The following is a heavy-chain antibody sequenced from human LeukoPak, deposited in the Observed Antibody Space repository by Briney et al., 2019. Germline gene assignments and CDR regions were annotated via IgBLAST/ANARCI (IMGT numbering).Heavy chain of an antibody. D-gene: IGHD4-17*01. Sequence: GGSLRLSCAAPGFTVSSNYINRVRQAPGKGLEWVSLIYGSTSADYADSVKGRFTISRDTSMNTVYLQMNSLRAEDTAVYYCARLNFGDDYLGQGTLVTVSS. J-gene: IGHJ4*02. CDR3: ARLNFGDDY. V-gene: IGHV3-66*01. CDR1: GFTVSSNY. CDR2: IYGSTSA.